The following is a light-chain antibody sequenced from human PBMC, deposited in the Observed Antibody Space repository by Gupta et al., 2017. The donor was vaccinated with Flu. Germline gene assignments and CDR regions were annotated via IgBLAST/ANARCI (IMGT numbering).Light chain of an antibody. CDR3: GTWKSSPTAGDYV. Sequence: TSSGSGTSSNIGNKYVSWYQQLPGTAPKLLIYDNNKRPSGIPDRFSGSRSGTSATLGITGLQTGDDADYYCGTWKSSPTAGDYVFGTGTKVTVL. CDR2: DNN. CDR1: SSNIGNKY. V-gene: IGLV1-51*01. J-gene: IGLJ1*01.